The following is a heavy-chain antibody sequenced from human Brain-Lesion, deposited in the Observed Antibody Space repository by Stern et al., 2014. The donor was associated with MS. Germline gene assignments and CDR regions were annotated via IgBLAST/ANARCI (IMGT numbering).Heavy chain of an antibody. V-gene: IGHV4-34*01. Sequence: QVQLQQWGAGLLKPSETLSLTCAVSGGSFIGYSWTWIRQPPGKGLEWIGEIAEGSTTNYHPSLLRRVTISADPSPTHILVKLRSVTAADTAVYYCARRSTVISLYRWFDPWGQGTQVTVFS. CDR1: GGSFIGYS. D-gene: IGHD4-23*01. CDR2: IAEGSTT. CDR3: ARRSTVISLYRWFDP. J-gene: IGHJ5*02.